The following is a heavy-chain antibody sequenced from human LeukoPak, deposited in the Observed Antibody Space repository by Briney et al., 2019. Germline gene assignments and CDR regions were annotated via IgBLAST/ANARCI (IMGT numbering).Heavy chain of an antibody. CDR3: ARDDAAAGIIFDS. D-gene: IGHD6-13*01. V-gene: IGHV3-74*01. Sequence: GGSLRLSCAASGFTFTNYWMHWVRQAPGKGLVWVSRIHSDGSSTNYADSVTGRFTISGDNAKNTLYLQMNSLRAEDTAVYYCARDDAAAGIIFDSWGQGTLVTVSS. J-gene: IGHJ4*02. CDR2: IHSDGSST. CDR1: GFTFTNYW.